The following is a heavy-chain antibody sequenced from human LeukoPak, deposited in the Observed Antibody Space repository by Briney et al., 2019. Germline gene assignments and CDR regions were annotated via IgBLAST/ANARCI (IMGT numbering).Heavy chain of an antibody. CDR1: GGYISSYY. CDR2: IYSSGST. J-gene: IGHJ5*02. V-gene: IGHV4-4*07. CDR3: ARGLNTMIVVVIRPVSGSWFDP. Sequence: SETLSLTCTVSGGYISSYYWSWIRQPAGKGLEWIGRIYSSGSTNYNPSLKSRVTISVDTSKNQFSLKLSSVTAADTAVYYCARGLNTMIVVVIRPVSGSWFDPWGQGTLVTVSS. D-gene: IGHD3-22*01.